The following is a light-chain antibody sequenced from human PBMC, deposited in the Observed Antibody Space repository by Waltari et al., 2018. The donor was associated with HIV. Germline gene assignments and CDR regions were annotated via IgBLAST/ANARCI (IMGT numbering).Light chain of an antibody. V-gene: IGLV1-47*01. CDR2: MNN. CDR1: SSNIGSNY. J-gene: IGLJ3*02. Sequence: QSVLTQQPSASGTPGQRVTISCSGSSSNIGSNYVYWYQQLPGTAPKLIIYMNNHRPSGVPDRFSGSKSGTSASLAISWLRSEDEADYYCAAWDASLSAWVFGGGTTLTVL. CDR3: AAWDASLSAWV.